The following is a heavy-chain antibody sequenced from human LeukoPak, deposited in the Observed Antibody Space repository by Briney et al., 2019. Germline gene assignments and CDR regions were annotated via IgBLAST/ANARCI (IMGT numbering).Heavy chain of an antibody. Sequence: SETLSLTCTVSGGSISSSSYYWGWIRQPPGKGLEWIGSIYYSGSTYYNPSLKSRVTISVDTSKNQFSLKLSSVTAADTAVYYCARDGSYRWFDPWGQGTLVTVSS. J-gene: IGHJ5*02. D-gene: IGHD1-26*01. V-gene: IGHV4-39*02. CDR3: ARDGSYRWFDP. CDR2: IYYSGST. CDR1: GGSISSSSYY.